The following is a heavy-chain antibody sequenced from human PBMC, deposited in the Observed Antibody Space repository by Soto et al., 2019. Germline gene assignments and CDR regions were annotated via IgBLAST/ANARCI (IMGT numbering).Heavy chain of an antibody. V-gene: IGHV3-53*02. J-gene: IGHJ3*01. Sequence: EMQLVETGGGLIQPGGSLRLSCAASGFTVSSDHMSWVRQAPGKGLEWISVMYYGGTTYYADSVQGRFTISRDSSTNTLYLQMTDLRADVTAVYYCAREAAVFDLWGQGTMVTVSS. CDR1: GFTVSSDH. CDR2: MYYGGTT. CDR3: AREAAVFDL.